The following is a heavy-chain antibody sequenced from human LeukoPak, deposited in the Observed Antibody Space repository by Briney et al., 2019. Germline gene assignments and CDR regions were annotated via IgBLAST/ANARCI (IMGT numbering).Heavy chain of an antibody. CDR2: ISYDGSNK. CDR3: AREAFRFGEHFFDY. D-gene: IGHD3-10*01. CDR1: GFTFSSYA. Sequence: GGSLRLSCAASGFTFSSYAMHWVRQAPGKGLEWVAVISYDGSNKYYADSVKGRFTISRDNSKNTLYLQMNSLRAEDTAVYYCAREAFRFGEHFFDYWGQGTLVTVSS. J-gene: IGHJ4*02. V-gene: IGHV3-30*04.